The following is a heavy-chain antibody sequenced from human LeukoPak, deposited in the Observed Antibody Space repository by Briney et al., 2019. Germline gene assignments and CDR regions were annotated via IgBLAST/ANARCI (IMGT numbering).Heavy chain of an antibody. J-gene: IGHJ4*02. Sequence: SQTLSLTCTVSGGSISSGGYYWSWIRQPPGKGLEWIGSIYYSGSTYYNPSLKSRVTISVDTSKNQFSLKLSSVTAADTAVYYCAGFSYSSSLYYFDYWGQGTLVTVSS. V-gene: IGHV4-39*01. CDR1: GGSISSGGYY. CDR3: AGFSYSSSLYYFDY. CDR2: IYYSGST. D-gene: IGHD6-6*01.